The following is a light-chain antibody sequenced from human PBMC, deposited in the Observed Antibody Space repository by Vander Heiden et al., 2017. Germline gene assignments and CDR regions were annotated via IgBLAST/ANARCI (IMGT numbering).Light chain of an antibody. V-gene: IGLV3-9*01. Sequence: SYELTHSLSLSVAPGQTAPLTCHGHDIGSRHVHWYQRKPGQAPVLVIYDDDYRPSGIPERFSGSNSGNTATLTTSRAQAGDEADYFCQVRDSSTNWVFGGGTKMTVL. CDR1: DIGSRH. CDR2: DDD. CDR3: QVRDSSTNWV. J-gene: IGLJ3*02.